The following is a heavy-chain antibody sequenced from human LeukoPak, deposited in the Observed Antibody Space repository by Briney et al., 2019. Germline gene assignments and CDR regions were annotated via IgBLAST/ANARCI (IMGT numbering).Heavy chain of an antibody. CDR2: IYYSGGT. CDR1: GGSISGYY. J-gene: IGHJ4*02. V-gene: IGHV4-59*12. Sequence: SETLSLTCTVSGGSISGYYWSWIRQPPGKGLEWIGYIYYSGGTNYNPSLKSRVTISVDTSKNQFSLKLSSVTAADTAVYYCARRYCSGGTCYPFDYWGQGTQVTVSS. D-gene: IGHD2-15*01. CDR3: ARRYCSGGTCYPFDY.